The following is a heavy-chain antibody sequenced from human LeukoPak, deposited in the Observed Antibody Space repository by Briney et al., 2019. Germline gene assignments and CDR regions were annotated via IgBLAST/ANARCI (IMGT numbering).Heavy chain of an antibody. D-gene: IGHD3-22*01. Sequence: PGGSLRLSCAASGFTFDDYAMHWVRQAPGKGLEWVSGISWSSGSIGYADSVKGRFTISRDNAKNSLYLQMNSLRAEDTALYYCAKSGDSSGYYPTFDYWGQGTLVTVSS. CDR1: GFTFDDYA. J-gene: IGHJ4*02. CDR3: AKSGDSSGYYPTFDY. CDR2: ISWSSGSI. V-gene: IGHV3-9*01.